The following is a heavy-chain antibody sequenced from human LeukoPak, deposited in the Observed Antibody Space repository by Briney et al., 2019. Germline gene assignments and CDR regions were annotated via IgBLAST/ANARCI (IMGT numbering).Heavy chain of an antibody. Sequence: GGSLRLSCAASGFTVSTKYMSWVRQAPGKGLEWVSLFYSGGSTYYADSVKGRLTISRDNSKSTLYLQMNNLRADDTAEYYCARFSDWLFTYFDYWGQGTLVTVSS. CDR1: GFTVSTKY. CDR3: ARFSDWLFTYFDY. V-gene: IGHV3-66*01. CDR2: FYSGGST. D-gene: IGHD3-9*01. J-gene: IGHJ4*02.